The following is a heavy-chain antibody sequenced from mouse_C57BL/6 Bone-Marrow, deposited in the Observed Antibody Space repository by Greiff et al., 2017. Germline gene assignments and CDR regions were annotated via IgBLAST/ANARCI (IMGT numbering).Heavy chain of an antibody. J-gene: IGHJ3*01. CDR2: INPSSGYT. Sequence: QVQLKESGAELARPGASVKMSCKASGYTFTSYTMHWVKQRPGQGLEWIGYINPSSGYTKYNQKFKDKATLTADKSSSTAYMQLSSLTSEDSAVYYCASDGYSFAYWGQGTLVTVSA. D-gene: IGHD2-3*01. CDR3: ASDGYSFAY. CDR1: GYTFTSYT. V-gene: IGHV1-4*01.